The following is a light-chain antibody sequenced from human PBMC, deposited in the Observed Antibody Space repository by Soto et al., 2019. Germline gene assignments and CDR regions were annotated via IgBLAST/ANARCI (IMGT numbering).Light chain of an antibody. J-gene: IGKJ5*01. CDR3: QQYGSSPIT. CDR1: QNVANY. CDR2: ESS. Sequence: EIVLTQSPGTLSLSPGERATLSCRASQNVANYLDWYQQKPGQAPRLLSYESSNRATGIPDRFSGSGLGTEFTLTISRLEPEDFAVYYCQQYGSSPITFGQGTRLEIK. V-gene: IGKV3-20*01.